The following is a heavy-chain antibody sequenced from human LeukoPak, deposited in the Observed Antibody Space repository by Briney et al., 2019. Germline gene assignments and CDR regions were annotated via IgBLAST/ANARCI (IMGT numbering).Heavy chain of an antibody. V-gene: IGHV3-74*01. J-gene: IGHJ4*02. Sequence: GGSLRLSCAASGFTFSRYWMHWVRQAPGKGLVWVSRIISDASATSYADSVKGRFTISRDNAKNTLYLQMNSLRAEDTAVYYCVRDDDGRGQNFDYWGQGTLVTVSS. CDR1: GFTFSRYW. CDR3: VRDDDGRGQNFDY. D-gene: IGHD2-15*01. CDR2: IISDASAT.